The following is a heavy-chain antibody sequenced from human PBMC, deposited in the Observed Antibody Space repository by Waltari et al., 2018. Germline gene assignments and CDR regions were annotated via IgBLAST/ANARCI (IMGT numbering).Heavy chain of an antibody. CDR3: ARPLRRLLADAFDI. CDR1: GYSISSGYY. Sequence: QVQLQESGPGLVKPSETLSLTCAVSGYSISSGYYWGWIQQPPGNGLEWIGSLYHGGSTYYNPSLKSRVTTSDYTSKTQFSLKRSSVTAADTAVYYWARPLRRLLADAFDIWGQGTMVTVSS. V-gene: IGHV4-38-2*01. D-gene: IGHD2-8*02. J-gene: IGHJ3*02. CDR2: LYHGGST.